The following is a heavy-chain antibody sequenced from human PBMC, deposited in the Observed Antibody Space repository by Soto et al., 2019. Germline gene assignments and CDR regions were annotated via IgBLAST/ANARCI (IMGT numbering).Heavy chain of an antibody. D-gene: IGHD3-22*01. CDR1: GGSISSGGYY. CDR2: IYYSGST. Sequence: NPSETLSLTCTVSGGSISSGGYYWSWIRQHPGKGLEWIGYIYYSGSTYYNPSLKSRVTISVDTSKNQFSLKLSSVTAADTAVYYCARAVSDYYDSSGYVTSFDYWGQGTLVTVSS. J-gene: IGHJ4*02. CDR3: ARAVSDYYDSSGYVTSFDY. V-gene: IGHV4-31*03.